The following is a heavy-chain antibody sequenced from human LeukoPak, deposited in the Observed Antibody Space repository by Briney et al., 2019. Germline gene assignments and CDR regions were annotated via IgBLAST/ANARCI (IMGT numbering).Heavy chain of an antibody. J-gene: IGHJ4*02. CDR3: AKDKVGSSWPYYFDY. V-gene: IGHV3-53*01. D-gene: IGHD1-26*01. Sequence: GGSLRLSCAVSGFTVSGNYMSWVRQAPGKGLEWVSLIYSGGTTYYADSVKGRFTLSRDNSKNTLYLQMNSLRAEDTAVYYCAKDKVGSSWPYYFDYWGQGTLVTVSS. CDR1: GFTVSGNY. CDR2: IYSGGTT.